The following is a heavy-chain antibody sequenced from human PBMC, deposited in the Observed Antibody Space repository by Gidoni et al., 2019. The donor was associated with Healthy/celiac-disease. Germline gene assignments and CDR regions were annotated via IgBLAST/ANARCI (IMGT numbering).Heavy chain of an antibody. J-gene: IGHJ4*02. V-gene: IGHV3-23*01. D-gene: IGHD6-13*01. Sequence: EVQLLESGGGLVQPGGSLRRSCAASGFTFSSYAMSWVRQAPGKGLGWVSAISGSGGSTYYADSVKGRFTISRDNSKNTLYLQMNSLRAEDTAVYYCAKVDSSSWYLDYWGQGTLVTVSS. CDR1: GFTFSSYA. CDR2: ISGSGGST. CDR3: AKVDSSSWYLDY.